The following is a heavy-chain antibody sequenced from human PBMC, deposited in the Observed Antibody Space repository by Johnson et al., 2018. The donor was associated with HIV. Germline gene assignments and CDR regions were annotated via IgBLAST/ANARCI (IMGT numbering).Heavy chain of an antibody. Sequence: QVQLVESGGGLIQPGGSLRLSCAASGFTVSSNYMSWVRQAPGKGLEWVAVISYDGSNKYYADSVKGRFTISRDNSKNTLYLQMNSLRAEDTAVYYCARANYYHNWGQGTMVTVSS. D-gene: IGHD3-10*01. V-gene: IGHV3-30-3*01. CDR3: ARANYYHN. CDR1: GFTVSSNY. CDR2: ISYDGSNK. J-gene: IGHJ3*02.